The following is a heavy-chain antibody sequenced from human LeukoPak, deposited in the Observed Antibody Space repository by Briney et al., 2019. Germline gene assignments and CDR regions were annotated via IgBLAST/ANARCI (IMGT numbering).Heavy chain of an antibody. CDR3: ARVSSVDTPFVY. CDR2: VWFDGSNK. Sequence: PVGSLRPSCEASGFAFTSYGMHWVRQAPGKGLEWVAVVWFDGSNKNYADSVKGRVTVSRDNSKNTLYLQMNSLRAEDTAVYYCARVSSVDTPFVYWGQGTLVIVSS. J-gene: IGHJ4*02. CDR1: GFAFTSYG. D-gene: IGHD5-18*01. V-gene: IGHV3-33*01.